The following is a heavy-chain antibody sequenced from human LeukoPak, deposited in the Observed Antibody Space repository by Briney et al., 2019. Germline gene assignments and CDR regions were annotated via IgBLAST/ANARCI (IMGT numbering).Heavy chain of an antibody. V-gene: IGHV4-30-4*01. J-gene: IGHJ6*02. Sequence: SETLSLTCTVSGGSISSGDYYWSWIRQPPGKGLEWIGYIYYSGSTYYNPSRKSRVTISVDTSKNQFSVKLSSVTAADTAVYYCARFPPNSGSYRYGMDVWGQGTTVTVSS. CDR1: GGSISSGDYY. CDR2: IYYSGST. D-gene: IGHD1-26*01. CDR3: ARFPPNSGSYRYGMDV.